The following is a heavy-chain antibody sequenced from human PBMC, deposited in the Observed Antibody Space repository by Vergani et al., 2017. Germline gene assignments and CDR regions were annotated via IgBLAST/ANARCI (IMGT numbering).Heavy chain of an antibody. CDR2: VDPEDGET. CDR1: GYTFTDHY. J-gene: IGHJ3*02. D-gene: IGHD4-23*01. CDR3: ARGSSPYGGKLLDAFDI. Sequence: EVQLVQSGAEVKKPGATMKISCKVSGYTFTDHYMHWVKQAPGKGLEWMGLVDPEDGETIYAEKFKGRVTIAADTSTDTAHLELSSLRSEDTAVYYCARGSSPYGGKLLDAFDIWGQGTMVTVSS. V-gene: IGHV1-69-2*01.